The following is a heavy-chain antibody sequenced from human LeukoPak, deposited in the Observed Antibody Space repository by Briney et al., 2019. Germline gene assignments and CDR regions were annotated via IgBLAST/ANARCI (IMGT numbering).Heavy chain of an antibody. D-gene: IGHD6-13*01. CDR3: ARGYQQLTPFDY. V-gene: IGHV3-7*01. J-gene: IGHJ4*02. CDR2: IKQDGSEK. Sequence: PGGSLRLSCAASGFTFRSYWMSWVRQAPGKGLEWVANIKQDGSEKYYVDSVKGRFTISRDNAKNSLYLQMNSLRAEDTAVYYCARGYQQLTPFDYWGQGTLVTVSS. CDR1: GFTFRSYW.